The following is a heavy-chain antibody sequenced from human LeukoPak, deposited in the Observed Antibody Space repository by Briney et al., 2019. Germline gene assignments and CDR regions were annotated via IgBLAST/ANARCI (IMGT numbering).Heavy chain of an antibody. Sequence: SSETLSLTCTVSGGSISSSSYYWGWIRQPPGKGLEWIGSIYYSGSTYYNPSLKSRVTISVDTSKNQFSLKLSSVTAADTAVYYCAREGVGLAIGDYWGQGTLVTVSS. CDR2: IYYSGST. J-gene: IGHJ4*02. CDR3: AREGVGLAIGDY. D-gene: IGHD3-16*01. V-gene: IGHV4-39*02. CDR1: GGSISSSSYY.